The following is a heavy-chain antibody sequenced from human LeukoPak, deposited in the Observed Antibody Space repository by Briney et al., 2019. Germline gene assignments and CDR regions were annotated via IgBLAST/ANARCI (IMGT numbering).Heavy chain of an antibody. Sequence: GASVKVSCKASGYTFTSYYMHWVRQAPGQGLEWMGIINPSGGSTSYAQKFQGRVTMTTDTSTSTAYMELRSLRSEDTAVYYCATAMAEVAARPYYYYYGMDVWGQGTTVTVSS. J-gene: IGHJ6*02. CDR2: INPSGGST. CDR1: GYTFTSYY. V-gene: IGHV1-46*01. D-gene: IGHD2-15*01. CDR3: ATAMAEVAARPYYYYYGMDV.